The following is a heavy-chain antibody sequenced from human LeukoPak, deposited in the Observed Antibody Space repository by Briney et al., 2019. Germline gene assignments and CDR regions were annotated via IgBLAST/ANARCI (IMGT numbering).Heavy chain of an antibody. CDR3: ARNGGYGDYARY. V-gene: IGHV4-39*01. Sequence: PSETLSLTCTVSGASNSGTRYLWGWIRQTPGKGLEWIGSIHHSGNTYYNPSLKSRVTISADTSKNQFSLKLKSVTAADTAVYYCARNGGYGDYARYWGRGTLVTVSS. CDR2: IHHSGNT. J-gene: IGHJ4*02. CDR1: GASNSGTRYL. D-gene: IGHD4-17*01.